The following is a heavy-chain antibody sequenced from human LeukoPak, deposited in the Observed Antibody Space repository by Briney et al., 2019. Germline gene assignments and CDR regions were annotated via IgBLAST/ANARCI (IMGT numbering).Heavy chain of an antibody. CDR2: IRYDGSNK. V-gene: IGHV3-30*02. Sequence: GGPLRLSCAASGFTFSSYGMHWVRQAPGKGLEWVAFIRYDGSNKYYADSVKGRFTISRDNSKNTLYLQMNSLRAEDTAVYYCARVVGSSGWYLGYWGQGTLVTVSS. CDR1: GFTFSSYG. D-gene: IGHD6-19*01. CDR3: ARVVGSSGWYLGY. J-gene: IGHJ4*02.